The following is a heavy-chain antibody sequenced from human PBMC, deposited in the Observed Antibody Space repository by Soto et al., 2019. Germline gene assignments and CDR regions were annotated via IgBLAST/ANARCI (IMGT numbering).Heavy chain of an antibody. Sequence: ASVKVSCKASGYSFTNYAIHWVRQAPGQRPECMGWINAGHGDTQYSQKFQGRVTITRDTSANTAYMELRSLRYEDTALYFCARAPLYSNRWQGFFDPCGQRTLVTVSS. CDR3: ARAPLYSNRWQGFFDP. CDR2: INAGHGDT. D-gene: IGHD6-13*01. J-gene: IGHJ5*02. V-gene: IGHV1-3*01. CDR1: GYSFTNYA.